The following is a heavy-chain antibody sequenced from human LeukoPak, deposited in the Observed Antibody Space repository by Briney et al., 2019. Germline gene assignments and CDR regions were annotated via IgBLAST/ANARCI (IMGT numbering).Heavy chain of an antibody. V-gene: IGHV4-4*07. CDR3: ASEYSSTSGRHFDY. J-gene: IGHJ4*02. CDR1: GGSFSSYY. Sequence: SETLSLTCTVSGGSFSSYYWTWLRQPAGKGLEWIGRIYSSGSTNYNPSLRRRVTISVDKSKNQFALNLTSVTAADTGVYHCASEYSSTSGRHFDYWGQGILVTVPS. D-gene: IGHD6-6*01. CDR2: IYSSGST.